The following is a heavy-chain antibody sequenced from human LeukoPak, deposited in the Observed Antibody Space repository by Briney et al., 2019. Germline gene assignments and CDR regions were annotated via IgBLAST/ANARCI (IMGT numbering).Heavy chain of an antibody. Sequence: SETLSHTCAVHGASFSGYSWSWLRRPPGKGLEWIGEVNRLGHTIYNPSLKSRVTISIDTSTTQFSLILTSVTVADTAVYFCARERVLSDHNWFDPWGQGTLVTVSS. CDR2: VNRLGHT. CDR1: GASFSGYS. D-gene: IGHD6-25*01. V-gene: IGHV4-34*01. CDR3: ARERVLSDHNWFDP. J-gene: IGHJ5*02.